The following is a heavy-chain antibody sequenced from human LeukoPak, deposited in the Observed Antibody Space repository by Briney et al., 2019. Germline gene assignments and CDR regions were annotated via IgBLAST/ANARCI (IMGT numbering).Heavy chain of an antibody. CDR3: ARFVGYAFDF. Sequence: SETLSLTCTVSGDSINAYYWSWIRQPPGQGLEWIGYIYHSGSTSYNPSLNSRVTISVDTSKDQFSLKLNSVTAADTAVYFCARFVGYAFDFWGQGTLVAVSS. CDR2: IYHSGST. CDR1: GDSINAYY. V-gene: IGHV4-59*01. J-gene: IGHJ4*02. D-gene: IGHD2-8*01.